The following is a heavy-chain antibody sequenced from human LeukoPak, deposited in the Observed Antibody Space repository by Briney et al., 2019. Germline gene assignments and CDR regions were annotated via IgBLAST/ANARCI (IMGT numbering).Heavy chain of an antibody. V-gene: IGHV4-39*01. CDR1: GGSISSSSYY. Sequence: SETLSLTCTVSGGSISSSSYYWGWIRQPPGKGLEWIGTIYYSGSTYYNPSLKSRVTISVDTSKNQFSLKLSSVTAADTAVFYCARFSVSNTYYYDLSGYYPDYWGQGTLVTVSS. D-gene: IGHD3-22*01. CDR3: ARFSVSNTYYYDLSGYYPDY. J-gene: IGHJ4*02. CDR2: IYYSGST.